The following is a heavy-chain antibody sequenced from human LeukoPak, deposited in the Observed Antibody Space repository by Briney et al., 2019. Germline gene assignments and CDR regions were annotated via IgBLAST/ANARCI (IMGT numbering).Heavy chain of an antibody. Sequence: ASVKVSCKTSGYSFTSYNLHWVRQAPGQRLEWMGIINPSGGNTNYAQKFQGRVTMTRDTSTSTAYMELRSLRSDDTAVYYCAKVTYSSSWYGWFDPWGQGTLVTVSS. CDR3: AKVTYSSSWYGWFDP. CDR2: INPSGGNT. V-gene: IGHV1-46*01. J-gene: IGHJ5*02. CDR1: GYSFTSYN. D-gene: IGHD6-13*01.